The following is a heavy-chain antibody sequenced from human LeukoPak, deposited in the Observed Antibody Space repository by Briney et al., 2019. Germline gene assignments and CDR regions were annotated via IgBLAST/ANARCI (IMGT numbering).Heavy chain of an antibody. CDR3: ARPPIAVAGHDAFDI. CDR2: IYYSGST. J-gene: IGHJ3*02. V-gene: IGHV4-39*01. Sequence: SETLSLTCTVSGGSISSSSHYWGWIRQPPGKGLEWIGSIYYSGSTYYNPSLKSRVTISVDTSKNQFSLKLSSVTAADTAVYYCARPPIAVAGHDAFDIWGQGTMVTVSS. CDR1: GGSISSSSHY. D-gene: IGHD6-19*01.